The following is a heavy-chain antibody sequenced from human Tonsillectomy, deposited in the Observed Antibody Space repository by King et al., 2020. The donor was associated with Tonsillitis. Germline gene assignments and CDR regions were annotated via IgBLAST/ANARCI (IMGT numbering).Heavy chain of an antibody. D-gene: IGHD3-16*01. Sequence: VTLKESGPALVKPTQTLTLTCTFSGFSLSTSGMRVSWIRQPPGKALEWLARIDWDDDKFSSTSLKTRLTISKDTSKNQVVLTLPNMDPGDTSTYYCARMGGSYYYNFMAVWGKGTAHTVSS. J-gene: IGHJ6*03. CDR3: ARMGGSYYYNFMAV. CDR2: IDWDDDK. V-gene: IGHV2-70*04. CDR1: GFSLSTSGMR.